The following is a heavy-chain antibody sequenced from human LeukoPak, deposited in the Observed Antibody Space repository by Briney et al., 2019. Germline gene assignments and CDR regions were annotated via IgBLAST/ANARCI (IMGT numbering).Heavy chain of an antibody. CDR3: ARDSFFGSGLGALDYYHMDV. D-gene: IGHD3-10*01. J-gene: IGHJ6*03. CDR1: GFPFSSYA. V-gene: IGHV3-23*01. CDR2: ISGDGATT. Sequence: PGGSLRLSCAASGFPFSSYAMTWVRQAPGKGLEWVSSISGDGATTYHADSVKGRFTISRDNAKNTVYLEISILGAEDTAVYYCARDSFFGSGLGALDYYHMDVWGKGTTVTVSS.